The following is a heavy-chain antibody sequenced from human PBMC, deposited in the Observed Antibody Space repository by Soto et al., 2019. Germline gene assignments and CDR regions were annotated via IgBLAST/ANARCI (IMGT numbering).Heavy chain of an antibody. J-gene: IGHJ3*02. CDR1: GFTFSSYW. CDR2: IDTYGSGT. V-gene: IGHV3-74*01. CDR3: AREGGVSENAFDT. D-gene: IGHD2-15*01. Sequence: PGGSLRLSCAASGFTFSSYWMHWVRQAPGKGLVWVSRIDTYGSGTRYADSVKGRFTISRDNSKNTLYLQMNSLRAEDTAVYYCAREGGVSENAFDTWGQGTMVTVSS.